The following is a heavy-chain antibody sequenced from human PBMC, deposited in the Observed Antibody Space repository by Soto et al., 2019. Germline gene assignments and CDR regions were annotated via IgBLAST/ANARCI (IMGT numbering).Heavy chain of an antibody. CDR1: GGSISSSSYY. Sequence: SETLSLTCTVSGGSISSSSYYWGWIRQPPGKGLEWIGGIYYSGSTYYNPSLKSRVTISVDTSKNQFSLKLSSVTAADTAVYYCARHFHGSDYFDYWGQGTLVTVSS. D-gene: IGHD6-25*01. V-gene: IGHV4-39*01. CDR3: ARHFHGSDYFDY. J-gene: IGHJ4*02. CDR2: IYYSGST.